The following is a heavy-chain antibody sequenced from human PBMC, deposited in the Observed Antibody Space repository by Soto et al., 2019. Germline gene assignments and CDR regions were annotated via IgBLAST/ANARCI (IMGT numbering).Heavy chain of an antibody. CDR2: IIPIFGTA. Sequence: GASVEVSCKASGGTFSSYAISWVRQAPGQGLEWMGGIIPIFGTANYAQKFQGRVTITADKSTSTAYMELSSLRSEDTAVYYCARGIRPFQRDRTNHRNWFDPWGQGTLVTVSS. CDR1: GGTFSSYA. CDR3: ARGIRPFQRDRTNHRNWFDP. D-gene: IGHD2-8*01. V-gene: IGHV1-69*06. J-gene: IGHJ5*02.